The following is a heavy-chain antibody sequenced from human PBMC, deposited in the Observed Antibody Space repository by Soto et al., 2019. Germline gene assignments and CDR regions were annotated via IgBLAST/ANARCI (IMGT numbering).Heavy chain of an antibody. D-gene: IGHD6-13*01. CDR3: ARIEPAAGMGAFEI. J-gene: IGHJ3*02. CDR1: GGSISSYY. Sequence: SETLSLTCTVSGGSISSYYWSWIRQPPGKGLEWIGYIYYSGSTNYNPSLKSRVTISGDTSKNQFSLKLSSVTAADTAVYYCARIEPAAGMGAFEIWGQGTIVTVSS. CDR2: IYYSGST. V-gene: IGHV4-59*01.